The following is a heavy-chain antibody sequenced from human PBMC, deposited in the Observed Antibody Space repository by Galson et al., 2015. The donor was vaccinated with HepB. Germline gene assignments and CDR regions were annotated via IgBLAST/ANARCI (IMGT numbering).Heavy chain of an antibody. V-gene: IGHV3-23*01. CDR1: GFTFSSYA. CDR2: ISGSGGST. CDR3: AKYAYYGSGRSYWYFDL. J-gene: IGHJ2*01. Sequence: LRLSCAASGFTFSSYAMGWVRQAPGKGLEWVSAISGSGGSTYYADSVKGRFTISRDNSKNTLYLQMNSLRAEDTAVYYCAKYAYYGSGRSYWYFDLWGRGTLVTVSS. D-gene: IGHD3-10*01.